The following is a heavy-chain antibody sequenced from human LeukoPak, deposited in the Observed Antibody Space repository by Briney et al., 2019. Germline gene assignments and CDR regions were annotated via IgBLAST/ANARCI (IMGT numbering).Heavy chain of an antibody. Sequence: PETLSLTCAVSGYSISSGYYWGWIRQPPGKGLEWIGSIYHSGSTYYNPSLKSRVTISVDTSKNQFSLKLSSVTAADTAVYYCATHNDFWSGYYAYYFDYWGQGTLVTVSS. J-gene: IGHJ4*02. CDR1: GYSISSGYY. D-gene: IGHD3-3*01. V-gene: IGHV4-38-2*01. CDR2: IYHSGST. CDR3: ATHNDFWSGYYAYYFDY.